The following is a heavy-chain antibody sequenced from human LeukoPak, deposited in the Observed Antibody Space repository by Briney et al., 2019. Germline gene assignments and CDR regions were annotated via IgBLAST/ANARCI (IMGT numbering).Heavy chain of an antibody. J-gene: IGHJ4*02. CDR2: ISGYGTTT. V-gene: IGHV3-23*01. CDR1: GFIFSNYA. Sequence: GGSLRLSCEASGFIFSNYAMSWVRQAPGQGLEWVSAISGYGTTTYYAHSVKGRFTISRDNSNLHLQMNSLRVEDTATYYCAKTQSGSFYWGQGTLVTVSS. CDR3: AKTQSGSFY. D-gene: IGHD5-12*01.